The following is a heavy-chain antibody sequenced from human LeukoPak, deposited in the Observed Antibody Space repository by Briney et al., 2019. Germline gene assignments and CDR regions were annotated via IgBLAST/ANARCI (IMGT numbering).Heavy chain of an antibody. V-gene: IGHV3-53*01. Sequence: GGSLRLSCAASGFTVSSNHMSGVRQAPGKGLEGVSVIYSGGSTYYADSVKGRFTIYRDNSKNTLYLQMNSLRAEDTAVYYCARVIVTGYYDAFDIWGQGTMVTVSS. CDR3: ARVIVTGYYDAFDI. CDR2: IYSGGST. D-gene: IGHD3-9*01. J-gene: IGHJ3*02. CDR1: GFTVSSNH.